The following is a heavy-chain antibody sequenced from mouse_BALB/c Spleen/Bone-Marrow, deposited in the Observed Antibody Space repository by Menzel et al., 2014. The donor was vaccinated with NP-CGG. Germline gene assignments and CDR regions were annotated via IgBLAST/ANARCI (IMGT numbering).Heavy chain of an antibody. CDR2: ISSGGGRT. D-gene: IGHD2-1*01. Sequence: EVKLQESGGGLVKPGGSLKLSCAASGFAFSSYDMSWVRQTPEKRLEWVAYISSGGGRTYYPDTVKGRFTISRDNAKNTLYLQMSSLKSEDTAIYYRARHWRGNYEYAMDYWGQGTSVTGSS. V-gene: IGHV5-12-1*01. CDR1: GFAFSSYD. J-gene: IGHJ4*01. CDR3: ARHWRGNYEYAMDY.